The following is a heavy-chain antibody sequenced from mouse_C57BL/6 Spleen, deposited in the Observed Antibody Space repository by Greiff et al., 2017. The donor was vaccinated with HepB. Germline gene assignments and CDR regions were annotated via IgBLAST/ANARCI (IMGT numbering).Heavy chain of an antibody. CDR2: ISDGGSYT. D-gene: IGHD2-14*01. CDR1: GFTFSSYA. V-gene: IGHV5-4*01. J-gene: IGHJ2*01. Sequence: EVQLVESGGGLVKPGGSLKLSCAASGFTFSSYAMSWVRQTPEKRLEWVATISDGGSYTYYPDNVKGRFTISRDNAKNNLYLQMSHLKSENTAMYYCAREIGNNPCYFDYWGTGTTLTVSS. CDR3: AREIGNNPCYFDY.